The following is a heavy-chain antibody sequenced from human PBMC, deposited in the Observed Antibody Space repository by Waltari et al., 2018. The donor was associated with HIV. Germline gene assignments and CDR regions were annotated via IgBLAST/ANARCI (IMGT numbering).Heavy chain of an antibody. CDR3: ARKWFGEIL. CDR1: AGSISSGGYY. V-gene: IGHV4-31*03. CDR2: IYYSGTT. J-gene: IGHJ4*02. D-gene: IGHD3-10*01. Sequence: QVQLQESGPGLVKPSQTLSLTCTFSAGSISSGGYYWNWIRQHPGKGLEWIGYIYYSGTTYYNPSLKSRVNISTDRSKNQFSLKLSSVSAADTAVYYCARKWFGEILWGQGTLVTVSS.